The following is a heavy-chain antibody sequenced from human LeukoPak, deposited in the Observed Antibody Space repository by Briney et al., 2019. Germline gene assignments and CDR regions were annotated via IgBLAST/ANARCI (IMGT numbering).Heavy chain of an antibody. J-gene: IGHJ5*02. D-gene: IGHD4-17*01. CDR1: GYTFTGYY. CDR3: ARDDYGDYASWFDP. CDR2: INPNSGGT. V-gene: IGHV1-2*02. Sequence: ASVKVSCKASGYTFTGYYMHWVRQAPGQGLEWTGWINPNSGGTNYAQKFQGRVTMTRDTSISTAYMELSRLRSDDTAVYYCARDDYGDYASWFDPWGQGTLVTVSS.